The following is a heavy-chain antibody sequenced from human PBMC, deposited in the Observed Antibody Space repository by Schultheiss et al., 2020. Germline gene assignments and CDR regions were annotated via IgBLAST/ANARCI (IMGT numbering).Heavy chain of an antibody. D-gene: IGHD2-15*01. CDR3: ASRLGYCSGGSCYSGMDV. V-gene: IGHV3-23*01. J-gene: IGHJ6*02. Sequence: GGSLRLSCAASGFTFSSYAMSWVRQAPGKGLEWVSAISGSGGSTYYADSVKGRFTISRDNSKNTLYLQMNSLRAEDTAVYYCASRLGYCSGGSCYSGMDVWGQGTTVTVSS. CDR2: ISGSGGST. CDR1: GFTFSSYA.